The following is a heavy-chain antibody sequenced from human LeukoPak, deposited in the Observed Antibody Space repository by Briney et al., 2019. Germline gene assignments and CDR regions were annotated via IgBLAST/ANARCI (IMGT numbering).Heavy chain of an antibody. D-gene: IGHD3-10*01. Sequence: ASVKVSCKASGYTFSSYGISWVRQAPGQGLEWMGWISAYNGNINYIQKVQGRVTMTTDTSTSTAYMELRSLRSDDTAVYYCAREHGSGSYYNSVGFDYWGQGTLVTVSS. CDR2: ISAYNGNI. CDR3: AREHGSGSYYNSVGFDY. CDR1: GYTFSSYG. V-gene: IGHV1-18*01. J-gene: IGHJ4*02.